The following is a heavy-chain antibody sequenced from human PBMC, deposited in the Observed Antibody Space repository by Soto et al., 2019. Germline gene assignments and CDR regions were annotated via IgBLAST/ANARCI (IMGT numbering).Heavy chain of an antibody. CDR2: IDPSDSYT. Sequence: EVQLVQSGAEVKKPGESLRISCKGSGYSFTSYWISWVRQMPGKGLEWMGRIDPSDSYTNYRPSFQGHVTISADKSISTAYLQWSSLKASDTAMYYCARRSTSCYACNWFDPWGQGTLVTVSS. CDR3: ARRSTSCYACNWFDP. V-gene: IGHV5-10-1*01. D-gene: IGHD2-2*01. CDR1: GYSFTSYW. J-gene: IGHJ5*02.